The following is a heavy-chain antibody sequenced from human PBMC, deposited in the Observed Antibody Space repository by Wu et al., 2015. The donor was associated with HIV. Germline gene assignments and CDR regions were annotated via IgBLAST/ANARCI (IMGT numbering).Heavy chain of an antibody. CDR2: IIPIFG. D-gene: IGHD6-19*01. V-gene: IGHV1-69*05. CDR3: ATVKYSIGWNQTFDV. CDR1: GGTFTSHS. J-gene: IGHJ3*01. Sequence: QVQLVQSGAEVKKPGSSVKVSCKASGGTFTSHSISWVRQAPGQGLEWMGGIIPIFGYAQKFQGRATITTDESTNTAYMELNNLRSEDTAVYYCATVKYSIGWNQTFDVWGQGTMVTVSS.